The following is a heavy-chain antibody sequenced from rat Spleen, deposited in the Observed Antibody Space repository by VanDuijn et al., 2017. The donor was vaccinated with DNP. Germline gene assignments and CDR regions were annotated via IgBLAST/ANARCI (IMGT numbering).Heavy chain of an antibody. CDR2: ISYSGST. D-gene: IGHD1-1*01. CDR1: GYSITSGY. CDR3: ARWVRYFDY. V-gene: IGHV3-1*01. J-gene: IGHJ2*01. Sequence: EVQLQESGPGLVKPSQSLSLTCSVTGYSITSGYGWNWVRKFPGNKMEWMGYISYSGSTTYNPSLKSRISITRDTSKNQFFLQLNSVTAEDTATYYCARWVRYFDYWGQGVMVTVSS.